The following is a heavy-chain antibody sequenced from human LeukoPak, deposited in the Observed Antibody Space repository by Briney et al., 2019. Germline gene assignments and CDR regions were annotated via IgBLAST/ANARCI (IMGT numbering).Heavy chain of an antibody. J-gene: IGHJ4*02. CDR1: GFAFSSYA. Sequence: PGGSLRLSCAASGFAFSSYALSWVRQAPGKGLEWVSTSSYRGATAYYAESVKGRFTISRDNSKNTLYLQMNSLRAEDTAVYYCAKVGLGTMVRGVIPHLDYWGQGTLVTVSS. D-gene: IGHD3-10*01. CDR2: SSYRGATA. CDR3: AKVGLGTMVRGVIPHLDY. V-gene: IGHV3-23*01.